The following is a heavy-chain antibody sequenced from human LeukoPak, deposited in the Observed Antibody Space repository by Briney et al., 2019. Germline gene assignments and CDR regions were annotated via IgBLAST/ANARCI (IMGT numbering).Heavy chain of an antibody. CDR2: ITGGGDKT. Sequence: GGSLRLSCAASGFTFSDYAVTWVRQAPGKGLEWVSSITGGGDKTSSADSVKGRFTTSRDNPKNTAFLQMSSLRAEDTAVYYCAKDYDTLYYFDYWGQGTLVTVSS. J-gene: IGHJ4*02. V-gene: IGHV3-23*01. CDR1: GFTFSDYA. D-gene: IGHD3-9*01. CDR3: AKDYDTLYYFDY.